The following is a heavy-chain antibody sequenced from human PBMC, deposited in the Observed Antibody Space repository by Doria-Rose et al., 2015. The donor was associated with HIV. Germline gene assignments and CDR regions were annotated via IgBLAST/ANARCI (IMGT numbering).Heavy chain of an antibody. Sequence: SRTCSVSGASVSSRGYYWNWIRQVPGKGLESLGYTYYTGTSDYSPSLKSRLNMAVDTSKNQFSLKLSFATVADTAVYYCARMGSYRELDYWGQGALVIVSA. D-gene: IGHD3-3*01. CDR3: ARMGSYRELDY. CDR2: TYYTGTS. J-gene: IGHJ4*02. CDR1: GASVSSRGYY. V-gene: IGHV4-31*03.